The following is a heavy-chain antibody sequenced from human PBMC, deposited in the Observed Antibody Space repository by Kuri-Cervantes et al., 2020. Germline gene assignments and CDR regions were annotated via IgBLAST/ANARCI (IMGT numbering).Heavy chain of an antibody. CDR3: VRRQGWSGMDV. CDR1: GFTFSSYG. CDR2: ISYDGSNK. Sequence: GESLKISCAASGFTFSSYGMHWVRQAPGKGLEWVAVISYDGSNKYYADSVKGRFTISRDNGKNSLYLQMNSLRDEDTALYYCVRRQGWSGMDVWGQGTTVTVSS. J-gene: IGHJ6*02. V-gene: IGHV3-30*03.